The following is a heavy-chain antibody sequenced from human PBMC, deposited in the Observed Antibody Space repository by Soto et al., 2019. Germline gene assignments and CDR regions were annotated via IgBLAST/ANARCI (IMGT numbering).Heavy chain of an antibody. CDR2: TRNKANSYTT. CDR1: GFTFSDHY. V-gene: IGHV3-72*01. CDR3: AREGRNYYYYYYGMDV. J-gene: IGHJ6*02. Sequence: GGSVRLSCAASGFTFSDHYMDWVRQAPGKGLEWVGRTRNKANSYTTEYAASVKGRFTISRDDSKNSLYLQMNSLKTEDTAVYYCAREGRNYYYYYYGMDVWGQGTTVTVSS. D-gene: IGHD1-7*01.